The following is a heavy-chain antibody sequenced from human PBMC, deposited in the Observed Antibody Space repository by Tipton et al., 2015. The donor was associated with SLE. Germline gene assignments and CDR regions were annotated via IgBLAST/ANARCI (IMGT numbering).Heavy chain of an antibody. Sequence: TLSLTCAVYGGSFSGYYWSWIRQPPGKGLEWIGEINHSGSTNYNPSLKSRVTISVDTSKNQFSLKLSSVTAADTAVYYCASRGRYSSGWSGDYWGQGTLVTVSS. J-gene: IGHJ4*02. CDR3: ASRGRYSSGWSGDY. CDR2: INHSGST. D-gene: IGHD6-19*01. CDR1: GGSFSGYY. V-gene: IGHV4-34*01.